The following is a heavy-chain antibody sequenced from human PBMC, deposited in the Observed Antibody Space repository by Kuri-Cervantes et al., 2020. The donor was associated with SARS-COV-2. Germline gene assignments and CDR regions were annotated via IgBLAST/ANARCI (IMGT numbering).Heavy chain of an antibody. J-gene: IGHJ4*02. Sequence: SETLSLTCTVSGGSISSYYWSWIRQPPGKGLEWIGFIYYSGSTNYHPSLKSRVTISVDTSKNQFSLKLSSVTAADTAVYYCARQGGAVAGHFDYWGQGTLVTVSS. V-gene: IGHV4-59*08. CDR3: ARQGGAVAGHFDY. D-gene: IGHD6-19*01. CDR2: IYYSGST. CDR1: GGSISSYY.